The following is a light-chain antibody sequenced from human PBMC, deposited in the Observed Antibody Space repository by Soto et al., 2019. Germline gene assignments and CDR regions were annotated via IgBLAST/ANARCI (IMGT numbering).Light chain of an antibody. CDR3: AVWDDSLDGVV. Sequence: QSVLTQPPSASGTPGQSVTISCSGSSSNIGDNTVNWYQQLPGTAPKLLMYSNDQRWSGVPDRFSGSKSGTSASLAIGGLQSEDEADYYCAVWDDSLDGVVFGGGTQLTVL. CDR1: SSNIGDNT. J-gene: IGLJ2*01. V-gene: IGLV1-44*01. CDR2: SND.